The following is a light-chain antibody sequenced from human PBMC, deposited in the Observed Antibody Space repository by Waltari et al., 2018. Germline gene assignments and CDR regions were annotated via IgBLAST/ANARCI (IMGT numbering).Light chain of an antibody. V-gene: IGKV1-12*01. Sequence: IQMTQSPSSVSASVGDSITTTCRASQDVSNWLAWYQQKPGKAPKFLIYAASSLQRGVPSRFSGSGSGTDFTLTISSLQPDDFATYYCQQANTFPYTFGQGTKVEIK. CDR1: QDVSNW. CDR2: AAS. CDR3: QQANTFPYT. J-gene: IGKJ2*01.